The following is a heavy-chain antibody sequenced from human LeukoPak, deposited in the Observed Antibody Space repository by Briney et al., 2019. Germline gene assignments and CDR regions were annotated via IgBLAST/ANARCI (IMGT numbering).Heavy chain of an antibody. CDR1: GGTFSSYA. CDR3: ARSHNQIWVPAATGYFDH. V-gene: IGHV1-69*13. J-gene: IGHJ4*02. Sequence: ASVKVSCKASGGTFSSYAISWVRQAPGQGLEWMGGIIPIFGTADYAQKFQGRVTITADESTSTAYMELSSLRSEDTAVYYCARSHNQIWVPAATGYFDHWGQGTLVTVSS. D-gene: IGHD2-2*01. CDR2: IIPIFGTA.